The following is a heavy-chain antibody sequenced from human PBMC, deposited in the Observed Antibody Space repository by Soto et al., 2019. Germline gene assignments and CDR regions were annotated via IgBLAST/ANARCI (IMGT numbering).Heavy chain of an antibody. CDR2: IIPILDIP. V-gene: IGHV1-69*04. D-gene: IGHD6-6*01. J-gene: IGHJ6*02. CDR3: ARPIGYSSSSYYYYGMDL. CDR1: GYTFTSYG. Sequence: SVKVSCKASGYTFTSYGISWVRQAPGQGLEWMGRIIPILDIPNYAQNFQGRVTITADKSTSTAYMELSSLTSDGTAVYYCARPIGYSSSSYYYYGMDLWGQGTSVTGSS.